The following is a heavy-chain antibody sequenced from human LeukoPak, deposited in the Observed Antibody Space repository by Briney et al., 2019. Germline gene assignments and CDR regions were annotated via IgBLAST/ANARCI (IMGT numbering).Heavy chain of an antibody. CDR2: VYSSGIT. D-gene: IGHD3-9*01. Sequence: SETLSLTCTVSGGSISSYYWSWIRQPAGKGLEWIGRVYSSGITNYNPSLKSRITMSVDTSKNQFSLKLTSVTAADTAVYYCARHNGFDRGYYYYMDVWGKGTTVTVSS. V-gene: IGHV4-4*07. J-gene: IGHJ6*03. CDR3: ARHNGFDRGYYYYMDV. CDR1: GGSISSYY.